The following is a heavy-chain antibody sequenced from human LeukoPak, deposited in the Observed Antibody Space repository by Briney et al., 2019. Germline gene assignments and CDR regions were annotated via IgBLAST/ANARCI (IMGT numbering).Heavy chain of an antibody. CDR1: GGSISSYY. CDR2: IYYSGGT. D-gene: IGHD6-6*01. CDR3: AREENSPRYFDY. J-gene: IGHJ4*02. V-gene: IGHV4-59*01. Sequence: SETLSLTCTVSGGSISSYYWSWIRQPPGKGLEWIGYIYYSGGTNYNPSLKSRVTISVDTSKNQFSLKLSSVTAADTAVYYCAREENSPRYFDYWGQGTLVTVSS.